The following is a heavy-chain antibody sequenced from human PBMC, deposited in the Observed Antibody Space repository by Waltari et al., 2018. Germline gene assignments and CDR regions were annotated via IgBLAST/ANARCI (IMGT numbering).Heavy chain of an antibody. CDR2: TYYRSKWYN. CDR1: GASFSSNRAS. Sequence: QVQLQQSGPGLVRPSQTLSLTCAIAGASFSSNRASSTWIRQSPSRGLEWLGRTYYRSKWYNDSAVSVKSRITVNPDTSKNQFSLQLNSVTPADTAMYYCARGSWGFDYWGQGTLVTVSS. D-gene: IGHD7-27*01. V-gene: IGHV6-1*01. J-gene: IGHJ4*02. CDR3: ARGSWGFDY.